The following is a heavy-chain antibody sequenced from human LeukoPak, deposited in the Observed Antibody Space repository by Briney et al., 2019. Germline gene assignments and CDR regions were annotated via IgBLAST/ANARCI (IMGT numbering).Heavy chain of an antibody. D-gene: IGHD3-16*02. CDR2: INHSGST. V-gene: IGHV4-34*01. J-gene: IGHJ4*02. CDR1: GGSFSGYY. CDR3: ARVLRGYDYVWGSYRSLYYFDY. Sequence: SETLSLTCAVYGGSFSGYYWSWIRQPPGKGLEWIGEINHSGSTNYNPSLKSRVTISVDTSKNQFSLKLSSVTAPDTAVYYCARVLRGYDYVWGSYRSLYYFDYWGQGTLVTVSS.